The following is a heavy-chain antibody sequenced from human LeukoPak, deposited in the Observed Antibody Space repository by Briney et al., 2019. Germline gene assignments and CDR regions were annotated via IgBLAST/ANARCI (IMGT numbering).Heavy chain of an antibody. J-gene: IGHJ4*02. Sequence: PGGSLGLSYAASGFTFSSYAMYWVRQAPGKGLEWVSGISSSAGNTYYADSVKGRFTISRDNSKNTLYLQMNSLRAEDTAISWFPEGNWGQGTLVTVSS. V-gene: IGHV3-23*01. CDR2: ISSSAGNT. CDR1: GFTFSSYA. D-gene: IGHD6-13*01. CDR3: PEGN.